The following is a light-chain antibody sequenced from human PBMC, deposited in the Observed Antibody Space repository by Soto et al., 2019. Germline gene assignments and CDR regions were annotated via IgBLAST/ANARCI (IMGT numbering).Light chain of an antibody. V-gene: IGKV3-11*01. CDR3: QQHSNWPLT. CDR1: QSVSSN. J-gene: IGKJ4*01. CDR2: DAS. Sequence: EIVLIQSPATLSLSPGERATHSCRASQSVSSNLAWYQQNRGQTPRLLIFDASNRATGIPARFSGRGSGTDFTLTISRLEPEDFAVYYCQQHSNWPLTFGGGTKVEIK.